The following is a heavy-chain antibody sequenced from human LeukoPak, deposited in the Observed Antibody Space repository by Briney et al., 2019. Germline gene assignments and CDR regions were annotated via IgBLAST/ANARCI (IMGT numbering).Heavy chain of an antibody. CDR3: ARKYYYDSSGYYEDSFWFDP. Sequence: GESLKISCKGSGYSFTSYWIGWVRQMPGKGLEWMGIIYPGDSDTGYSPSFQGQVTISADKSISTAYLQWSSLKASDTAMYYCARKYYYDSSGYYEDSFWFDPWGQGTLVTVSS. CDR2: IYPGDSDT. D-gene: IGHD3-22*01. CDR1: GYSFTSYW. J-gene: IGHJ5*02. V-gene: IGHV5-51*01.